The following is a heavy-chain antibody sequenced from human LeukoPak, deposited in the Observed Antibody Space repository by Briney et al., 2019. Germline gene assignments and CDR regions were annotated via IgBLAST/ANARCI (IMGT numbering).Heavy chain of an antibody. J-gene: IGHJ4*02. CDR3: ARGPFRWSSLNFDY. CDR2: IYYSGST. CDR1: GGSVSSGSYY. V-gene: IGHV4-61*01. Sequence: SETLSLTCTVSGGSVSSGSYYWSWIRQPPGKGLEWIGYIYYSGSTNYNPSLKSRVTISVDTSKNQFSLKLSSVTAAATAVYYCARGPFRWSSLNFDYWGQGTLVTVSS. D-gene: IGHD2/OR15-2a*01.